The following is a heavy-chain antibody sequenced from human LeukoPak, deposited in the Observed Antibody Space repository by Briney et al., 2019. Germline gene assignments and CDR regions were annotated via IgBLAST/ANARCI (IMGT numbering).Heavy chain of an antibody. CDR3: AELGITMIGGV. D-gene: IGHD3-10*02. V-gene: IGHV3-48*03. CDR2: ISSSGSTI. Sequence: GGSLRLSCAASGFTFSSYEMNWVRQAPRKGLEWVSYISSSGSTIYYADSVKGRFTISRDNAKNSLYLQMNSLRAEDTAVYYCAELGITMIGGVWGKGTTVTISS. CDR1: GFTFSSYE. J-gene: IGHJ6*04.